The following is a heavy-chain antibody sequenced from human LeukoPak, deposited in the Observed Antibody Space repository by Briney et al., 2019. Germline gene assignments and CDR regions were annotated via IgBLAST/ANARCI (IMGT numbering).Heavy chain of an antibody. D-gene: IGHD2-2*01. CDR1: GFTFSSYW. CDR3: AKDGGYCSSTSCPEDNWFDP. Sequence: PGGSLRLSCAASGFTFSSYWMSWVRQAPGKGLEWVANIKQDGSEKYYVDSVKGRFTISRDNAKNSLYLQMNSLRAEDTAVYYCAKDGGYCSSTSCPEDNWFDPWGQGTLVTVSS. V-gene: IGHV3-7*01. J-gene: IGHJ5*02. CDR2: IKQDGSEK.